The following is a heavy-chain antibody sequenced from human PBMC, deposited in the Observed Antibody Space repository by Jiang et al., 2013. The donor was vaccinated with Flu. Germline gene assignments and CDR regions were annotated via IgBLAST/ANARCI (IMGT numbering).Heavy chain of an antibody. J-gene: IGHJ5*02. CDR2: IMPIIGLA. D-gene: IGHD3-22*01. CDR3: ARDSEFYFDSSGYHYTWFDP. Sequence: SSVKVSCKASGGTFSSYAISWVRQAPGQGLEWMGRIMPIIGLANYAQKFQGRVTINADESASTAYMELSSLRSDDTAVYYCARDSEFYFDSSGYHYTWFDPWGQGTLVTVSS. CDR1: GGTFSSYA. V-gene: IGHV1-69*04.